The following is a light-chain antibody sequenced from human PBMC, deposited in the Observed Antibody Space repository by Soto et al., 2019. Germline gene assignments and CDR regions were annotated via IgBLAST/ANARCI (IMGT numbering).Light chain of an antibody. V-gene: IGLV2-14*03. CDR1: SMDVGGYNY. Sequence: QSVLTRPSCVSGSPGQSSTIACPGSSMDVGGYNYVSWYQQHPGKAPKLMIYDVSNRPSGVSNRFSGSKPGNTASLTISGLQAEDEADYYCSSYTSSSLHVFGTGTKVTGL. J-gene: IGLJ1*01. CDR2: DVS. CDR3: SSYTSSSLHV.